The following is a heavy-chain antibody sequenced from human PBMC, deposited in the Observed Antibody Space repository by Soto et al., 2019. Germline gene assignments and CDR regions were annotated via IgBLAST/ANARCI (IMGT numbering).Heavy chain of an antibody. V-gene: IGHV2-26*01. CDR3: ARIQQQLDDFDY. CDR2: IFSNDEK. D-gene: IGHD6-6*01. CDR1: GFSLSNARMG. Sequence: KSGPTLVNTTETLTLTCTVSGFSLSNARMGVSWIRQPPGKALEWLAHIFSNDEKSYSTSLKSRLTISKDTSKSQVVLTMTNMDPVDTATYYCARIQQQLDDFDYWGQGTLVTVSS. J-gene: IGHJ4*02.